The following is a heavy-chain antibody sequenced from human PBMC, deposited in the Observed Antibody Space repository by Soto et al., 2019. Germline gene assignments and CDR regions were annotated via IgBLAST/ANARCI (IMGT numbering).Heavy chain of an antibody. CDR2: ISGSGAST. V-gene: IGHV3-23*01. J-gene: IGHJ4*02. D-gene: IGHD6-19*01. CDR1: GFTFSSYA. Sequence: EVQLLESGGGLVQPGGSLRLSCAASGFTFSSYAMRWVRQAAVKGLEWVSAISGSGASTYYADSVKGRFTISRDNSKNTLYLQMNSLRSEDTDVYYCARRSSASYYDYWGQGTLVTVSS. CDR3: ARRSSASYYDY.